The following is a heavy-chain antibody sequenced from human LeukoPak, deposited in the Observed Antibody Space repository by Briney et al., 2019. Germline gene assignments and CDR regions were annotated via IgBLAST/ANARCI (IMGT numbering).Heavy chain of an antibody. V-gene: IGHV3-30*02. CDR1: GFSFSSYG. J-gene: IGHJ6*03. CDR3: AKDEVVPGYYYTDV. Sequence: GGSLRLSCAASGFSFSSYGMHWVGQAPGKGREWWAFIRYDGSDKYYADSAKGPSTISRDNSKNTMYLQMTSLNAEDTAVYYCAKDEVVPGYYYTDVWGRGTTVTISS. CDR2: IRYDGSDK. D-gene: IGHD2-2*01.